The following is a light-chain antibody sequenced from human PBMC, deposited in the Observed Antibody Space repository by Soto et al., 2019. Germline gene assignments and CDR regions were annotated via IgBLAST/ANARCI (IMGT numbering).Light chain of an antibody. J-gene: IGKJ5*01. CDR3: QQSYSTPPT. CDR1: QSIATY. Sequence: DIQMTQSPSSPSASVGDRVTITCRTSQSIATYLTWYQQKPGKAPKLLIYFSSRLESGVPSRFSGSGSGTDFTLTISSLQSEDFATYYCQQSYSTPPTFGQGTRLEIK. CDR2: FSS. V-gene: IGKV1-39*01.